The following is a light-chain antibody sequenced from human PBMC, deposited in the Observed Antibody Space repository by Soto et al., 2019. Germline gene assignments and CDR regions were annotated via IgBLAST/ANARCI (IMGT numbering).Light chain of an antibody. CDR1: QSVNGW. Sequence: DIQMTQSPSTLCASVGDRVTITCRASQSVNGWLAWYQQKPGKAPKLLIYAASNLESGVPSRFSGSGSGTEFTLTISSLQPDDSATYYCQRYNSNPWTFGQGTKVEVK. CDR3: QRYNSNPWT. J-gene: IGKJ1*01. V-gene: IGKV1-5*01. CDR2: AAS.